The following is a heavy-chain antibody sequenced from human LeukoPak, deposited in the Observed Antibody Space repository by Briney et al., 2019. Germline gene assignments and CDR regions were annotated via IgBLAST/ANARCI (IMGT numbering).Heavy chain of an antibody. V-gene: IGHV4-59*01. CDR2: IYYSGST. CDR3: ARVLITFGGVRLKRQYYFDY. Sequence: SETLSLTCTVSGGSISSYYWSWIRQPPGKGLEWIGYIYYSGSTNYNSSLKSRVTISVDTSKNQFSLKLSSVTAADTAVYYCARVLITFGGVRLKRQYYFDYWGQGTLVTVSS. J-gene: IGHJ4*02. CDR1: GGSISSYY. D-gene: IGHD3-16*01.